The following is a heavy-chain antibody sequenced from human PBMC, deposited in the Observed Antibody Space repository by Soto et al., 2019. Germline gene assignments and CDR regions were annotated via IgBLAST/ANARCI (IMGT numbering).Heavy chain of an antibody. V-gene: IGHV1-18*01. D-gene: IGHD1-1*01. CDR2: ISAHNGNT. Sequence: QVHLVQSGAEVKKPGASVKVSCKASGYTFTSYGITWVRQAPGQGLEWMGWISAHNGNTDYAQKLQGRGIVTRDTSSITAYMELRSLISDDTAVYYCSRGRYGDYWGQGALVTGSS. CDR1: GYTFTSYG. CDR3: SRGRYGDY. J-gene: IGHJ4*02.